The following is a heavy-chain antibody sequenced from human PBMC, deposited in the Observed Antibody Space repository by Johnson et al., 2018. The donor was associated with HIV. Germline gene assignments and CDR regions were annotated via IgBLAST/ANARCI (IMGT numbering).Heavy chain of an antibody. V-gene: IGHV3-15*01. CDR3: TTVAAFGAFDI. D-gene: IGHD3-16*01. CDR2: IKSNTDGGTT. CDR1: GFIFSDAW. Sequence: VQLVESGGGLVKPGGSLRLSCAASGFIFSDAWMSWVRQAPGKGLEWVGRIKSNTDGGTTDYAAPVKGRFTISRDDSKNTVYLQMNSLKTEDTAIYYCTTVAAFGAFDIWGQGTMVTVSS. J-gene: IGHJ3*02.